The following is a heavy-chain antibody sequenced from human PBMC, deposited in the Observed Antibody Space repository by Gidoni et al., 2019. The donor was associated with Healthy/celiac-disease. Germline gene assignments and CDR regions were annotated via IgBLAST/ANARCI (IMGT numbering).Heavy chain of an antibody. V-gene: IGHV4-59*01. Sequence: QVQLQESGPGLVKPSETLSLTCTVPGGAISSSYWSWIRQPPGKGLEWIGSIYYSGSTNYNPSLKSRVTISVDTSKNQFSLKLSSVTAADTAVYYCARVVTAQYYYYYYYMDVWGKGTTVTVSS. D-gene: IGHD2-21*02. J-gene: IGHJ6*03. CDR3: ARVVTAQYYYYYYYMDV. CDR2: IYYSGST. CDR1: GGAISSSY.